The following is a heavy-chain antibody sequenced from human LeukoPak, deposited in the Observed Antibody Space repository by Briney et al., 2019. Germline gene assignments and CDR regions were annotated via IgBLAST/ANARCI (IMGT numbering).Heavy chain of an antibody. V-gene: IGHV1-18*01. Sequence: ASVKVSCKASGYTFTSYGISWVRQAPGQGLEWMGWISAYNGNTNYAQKLEGRVTMTTDPSTSTAYMELRSLRSDDTAVYYCAREGVAVAAGQDFDYWGQGTLVTVSS. D-gene: IGHD6-19*01. CDR2: ISAYNGNT. CDR1: GYTFTSYG. J-gene: IGHJ4*02. CDR3: AREGVAVAAGQDFDY.